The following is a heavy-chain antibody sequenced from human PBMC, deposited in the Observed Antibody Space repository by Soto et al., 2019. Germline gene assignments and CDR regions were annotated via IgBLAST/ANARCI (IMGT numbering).Heavy chain of an antibody. CDR1: GFTFSSYA. CDR2: ISYDGSNK. Sequence: QVQLVESGGGVVQPGRSLRLSCAASGFTFSSYAMHWVRQAPGKGLEWVAVISYDGSNKYYADSVKGRFTISRDNSKNTLYLQMNSLRAEDTAVYYCARDPHRGTTAFYGMDVWGQGTTVTVSS. D-gene: IGHD4-4*01. CDR3: ARDPHRGTTAFYGMDV. V-gene: IGHV3-30-3*01. J-gene: IGHJ6*02.